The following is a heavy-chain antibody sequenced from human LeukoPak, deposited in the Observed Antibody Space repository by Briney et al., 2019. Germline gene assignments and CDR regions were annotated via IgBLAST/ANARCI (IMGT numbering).Heavy chain of an antibody. J-gene: IGHJ4*02. Sequence: PGGSLRLSCAASGFTFSSYWMSWVRQAPGKGLEWVANIKQDGSEKYYVDSEKGRFTISRDNAKNSLYLQMNSLRAEDTALYYCARQADTAMLIWSFTDYWGQGTLVTVSS. CDR2: IKQDGSEK. D-gene: IGHD5-18*01. CDR1: GFTFSSYW. CDR3: ARQADTAMLIWSFTDY. V-gene: IGHV3-7*01.